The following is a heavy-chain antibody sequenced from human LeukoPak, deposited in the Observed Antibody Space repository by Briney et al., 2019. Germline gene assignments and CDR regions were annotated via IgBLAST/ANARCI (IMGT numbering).Heavy chain of an antibody. Sequence: PSETLSLTCTVSGGSISTSSYYWGWIRQPPGKGLEWIGEINHSGSTNYNPSLKSRVTISVDTSKNQFSLKLSSVTAADTAVYYCARHLGYSYGYNYYYYMDVWGKGTTVTISS. J-gene: IGHJ6*03. CDR3: ARHLGYSYGYNYYYYMDV. V-gene: IGHV4-39*01. D-gene: IGHD5-18*01. CDR2: INHSGST. CDR1: GGSISTSSYY.